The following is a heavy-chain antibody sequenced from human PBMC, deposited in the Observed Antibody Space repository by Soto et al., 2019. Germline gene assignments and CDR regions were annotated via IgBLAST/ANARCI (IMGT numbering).Heavy chain of an antibody. J-gene: IGHJ4*02. V-gene: IGHV4-4*02. CDR1: GVTISSHDW. CDR3: ATRDSSRFY. D-gene: IGHD6-13*01. Sequence: QVQLQESGPGLVKPSGTLSLTCAVSGVTISSHDWWTWVRQPPGKGLEWIGESHQSGNTNYNSSLESRVTISVDKSKNQCSLKLTSVTVADTAVYYCATRDSSRFYRCQGTLVSVSS. CDR2: SHQSGNT.